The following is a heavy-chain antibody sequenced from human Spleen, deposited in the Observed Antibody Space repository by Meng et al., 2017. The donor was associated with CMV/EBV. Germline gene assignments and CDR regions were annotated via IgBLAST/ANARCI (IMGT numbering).Heavy chain of an antibody. D-gene: IGHD3-10*01. CDR3: AGYGSGSHYDPGKDYYYYGMDV. CDR2: IHPSGRST. Sequence: YVHWGRQGPGQGLEWMGIIHPSGRSTSYAQKFQGRVTMTTDTSTRTVYMELSNLRSEDTAVYYCAGYGSGSHYDPGKDYYYYGMDVWGQGTTVTVSS. V-gene: IGHV1-46*01. J-gene: IGHJ6*02. CDR1: Y.